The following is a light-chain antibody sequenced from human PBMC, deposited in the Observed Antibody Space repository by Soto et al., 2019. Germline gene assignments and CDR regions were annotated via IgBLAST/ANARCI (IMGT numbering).Light chain of an antibody. J-gene: IGKJ5*01. Sequence: EIVMTQSPATLSVSPGERATLSCRASQSVSSNLAWYQHKPGQAPRLLIYGASTRATGLPARFSGSGSGTEFTLTISSLQSEDFAVYYCQQYNNWPWITFGQGTRLEIK. CDR3: QQYNNWPWIT. CDR1: QSVSSN. V-gene: IGKV3-15*01. CDR2: GAS.